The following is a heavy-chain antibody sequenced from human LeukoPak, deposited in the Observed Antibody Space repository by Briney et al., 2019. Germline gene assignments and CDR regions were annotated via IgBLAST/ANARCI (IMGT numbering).Heavy chain of an antibody. D-gene: IGHD3-9*01. CDR3: ARARYVNSFYAFDI. CDR2: VHYSGST. Sequence: SETLSLTCSVFTGSISSYQWSWIRQPPGKALEWIGYVHYSGSTNYDPSLKSRVSMSVDTSKNQFSLKLISVTAADTAMYYCARARYVNSFYAFDIWGQGTLVTVSS. J-gene: IGHJ3*02. CDR1: TGSISSYQ. V-gene: IGHV4-59*01.